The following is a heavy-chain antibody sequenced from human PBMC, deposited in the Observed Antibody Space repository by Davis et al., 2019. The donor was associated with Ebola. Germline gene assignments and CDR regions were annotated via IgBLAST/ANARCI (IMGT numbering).Heavy chain of an antibody. J-gene: IGHJ4*02. CDR2: ISSDSDYI. Sequence: GGSLRLSCAASGFTFSTYSMSWVRQAPGKGLEWVSSISSDSDYIYYADSAKGRFTISRDNAKNSLYLQMNSLRDEDTAVYYCARDPLEWLLYYFDYWGQGTLVTVSS. D-gene: IGHD3-3*01. CDR3: ARDPLEWLLYYFDY. CDR1: GFTFSTYS. V-gene: IGHV3-21*01.